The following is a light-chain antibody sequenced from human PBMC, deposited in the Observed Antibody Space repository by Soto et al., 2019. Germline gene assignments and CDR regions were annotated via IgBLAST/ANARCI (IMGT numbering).Light chain of an antibody. CDR3: QQYGFSPIS. CDR1: QTVTNDY. V-gene: IGKV3-20*01. Sequence: EVVLTQSPGTLSLSPGERVTLSCRASQTVTNDYLAWYQQKDGQAPRLLIYDASTRATGVPDRFSGSGSGPEYTLTITRLEPEDFAVYSCQQYGFSPISFXQGTRMEIK. J-gene: IGKJ5*01. CDR2: DAS.